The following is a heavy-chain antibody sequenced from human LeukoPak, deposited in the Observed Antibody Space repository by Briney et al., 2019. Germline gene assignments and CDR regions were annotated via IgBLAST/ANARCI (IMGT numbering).Heavy chain of an antibody. CDR2: ISAYNGNT. V-gene: IGHV1-18*01. J-gene: IGHJ5*02. CDR1: GYTFTSYG. D-gene: IGHD3-10*01. CDR3: ARAPPFRGAQMGKWFDP. Sequence: ASVKVSCKASGYTFTSYGISWVRQAPGQGLEWMGWISAYNGNTNYAQKLQGRVTMTTDTSTSTAYMELRSLRSDDTAVYYCARAPPFRGAQMGKWFDPWGQGTLVTVSS.